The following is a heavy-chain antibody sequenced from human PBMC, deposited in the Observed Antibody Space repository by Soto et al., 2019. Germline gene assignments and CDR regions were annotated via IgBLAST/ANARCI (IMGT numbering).Heavy chain of an antibody. D-gene: IGHD3-22*01. V-gene: IGHV4-59*01. J-gene: IGHJ5*02. Sequence: SETLSLTCTVSGGSINNYYWSWIRQPPGKGLEWIGYIYYSGSTNYNPSLKSRVTISVDTSKNQFSLKLSSVTAADTAVYYCARGTDGDDSSGHDPWGQGTLVTVSS. CDR3: ARGTDGDDSSGHDP. CDR2: IYYSGST. CDR1: GGSINNYY.